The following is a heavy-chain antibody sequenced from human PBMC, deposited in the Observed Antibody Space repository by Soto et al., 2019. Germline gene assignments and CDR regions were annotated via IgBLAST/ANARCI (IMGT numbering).Heavy chain of an antibody. V-gene: IGHV3-23*01. CDR1: GFTFSSYA. J-gene: IGHJ5*02. D-gene: IGHD3-3*01. CDR2: ISGSGGST. Sequence: GGSLRLSCAASGFTFSSYAMSWVRQAPGKGLEWVSGISGSGGSTYYADSVKGRLTISRDNSKNTLYLQMNSLRAEDTAVYYCAKTFYDFWSGYQNWFDPWGQGTLVTVSS. CDR3: AKTFYDFWSGYQNWFDP.